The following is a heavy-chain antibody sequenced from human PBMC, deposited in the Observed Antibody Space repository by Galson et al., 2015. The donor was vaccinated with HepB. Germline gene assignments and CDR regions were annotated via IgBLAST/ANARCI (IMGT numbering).Heavy chain of an antibody. D-gene: IGHD3-22*01. V-gene: IGHV5-51*01. J-gene: IGHJ4*02. Sequence: QSGAEVKKPGESLNISGQASGNNFNYYWIGWVRPMPGKGLGGLGGIFPGDSHFPYSPSFKGQVTMSADPSTGTAFLQWSSLKASDTAMYYCARQGGYSYENSGYFDYWGQGTLVTVSS. CDR2: IFPGDSHF. CDR3: ARQGGYSYENSGYFDY. CDR1: GNNFNYYW.